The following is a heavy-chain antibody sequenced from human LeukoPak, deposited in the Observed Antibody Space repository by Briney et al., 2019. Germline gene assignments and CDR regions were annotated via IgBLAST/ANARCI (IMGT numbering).Heavy chain of an antibody. Sequence: GESLKISCKGSGYSFTSYWIGWVRQMPGKGLEWVGIIYPGDSDTSYSPSFQGQVTISVDKSISTAYLQWSSLKASDTAMYYCARVGATKTRSNWFDPWGQGTLVTVSS. CDR1: GYSFTSYW. V-gene: IGHV5-51*01. D-gene: IGHD1-26*01. J-gene: IGHJ5*02. CDR2: IYPGDSDT. CDR3: ARVGATKTRSNWFDP.